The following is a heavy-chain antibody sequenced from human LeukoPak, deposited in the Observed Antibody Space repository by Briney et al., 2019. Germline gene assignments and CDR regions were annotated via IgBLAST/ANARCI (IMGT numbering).Heavy chain of an antibody. V-gene: IGHV3-7*01. D-gene: IGHD2-21*01. J-gene: IGHJ6*02. CDR2: IKQDGSEK. CDR1: GFTFSSYW. CDR3: ARAAIESYYYYGMDV. Sequence: GGSLRLSCVASGFTFSSYWMSWVRQAPGKGLEWVANIKQDGSEKYYVDSVKGRFTISRDNAKNSLYLQMNSLRAEDTAVYYCARAAIESYYYYGMDVWGQGTTVTVSS.